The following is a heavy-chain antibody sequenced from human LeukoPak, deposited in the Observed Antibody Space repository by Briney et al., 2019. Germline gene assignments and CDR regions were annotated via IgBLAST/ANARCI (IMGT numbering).Heavy chain of an antibody. CDR3: ARDLPRFGGWLSA. J-gene: IGHJ5*02. CDR2: INPNSGGT. CDR1: GYTFTGYS. V-gene: IGHV1-2*02. Sequence: GASVKVSCKASGYTFTGYSMHWVRQAPGQGLEWMGWINPNSGGTDYAQKFQGRVTMTRDTSISTACIELSRLRSDDTAVYYCARDLPRFGGWLSAWGQGTLVTVSS. D-gene: IGHD3-16*01.